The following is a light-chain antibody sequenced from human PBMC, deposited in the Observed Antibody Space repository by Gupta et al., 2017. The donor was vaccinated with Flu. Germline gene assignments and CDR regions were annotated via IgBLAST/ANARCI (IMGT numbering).Light chain of an antibody. V-gene: IGKV1-12*02. CDR1: HGISSW. CDR2: SAS. Sequence: RSSVSASVGDRVTNTCLASHGISSWLAWYQQKPGKAPKLLIYSASSLESGVPSRFSGSGSGTDFTLTISDLQPEDFAPYYCLQYNNFPWTFGQGTRVEIK. J-gene: IGKJ1*01. CDR3: LQYNNFPWT.